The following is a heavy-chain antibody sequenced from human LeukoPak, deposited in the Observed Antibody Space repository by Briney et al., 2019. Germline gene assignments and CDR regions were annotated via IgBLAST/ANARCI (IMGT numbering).Heavy chain of an antibody. D-gene: IGHD6-19*01. CDR1: GGSTSSYY. CDR3: ARDRGSGLYYFDY. J-gene: IGHJ4*02. V-gene: IGHV4-59*01. Sequence: SETLSLTCTVSGGSTSSYYWSWIRQPPGKGLEWIGYIYYSGSTNYNPSLKSRVTISVDTSKNQFSLKLSSVTAADTAVYYCARDRGSGLYYFDYWGQGTLVTVSS. CDR2: IYYSGST.